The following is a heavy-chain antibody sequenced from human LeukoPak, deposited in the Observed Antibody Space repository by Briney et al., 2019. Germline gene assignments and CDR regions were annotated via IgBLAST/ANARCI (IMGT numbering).Heavy chain of an antibody. J-gene: IGHJ5*02. CDR3: ARKLRLGGNWFDP. V-gene: IGHV1-69*15. D-gene: IGHD1-26*01. Sequence: SVKVSCKTSGGTFTSFAITWVRQAPGQGLEWMGKIIPISGTTNYAQKFQGRVTFTADESTSTAYMELSSLRSEDTALYYCARKLRLGGNWFDPWGQGTLVTVSS. CDR2: IIPISGTT. CDR1: GGTFTSFA.